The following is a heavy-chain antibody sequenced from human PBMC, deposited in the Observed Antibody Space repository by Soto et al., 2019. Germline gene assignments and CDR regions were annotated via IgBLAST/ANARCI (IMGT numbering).Heavy chain of an antibody. CDR3: AGGMFRVMILLATPEYYYYGMDV. Sequence: SETLSLTCTVSGGSISSYYWSWIRQPPGKGLEWIGYIYYSGSTNYNPSPKSRVTISVDTSKNQFSLKLSSVTAADTAVYYCAGGMFRVMILLATPEYYYYGMDVWGQGTTVTVSS. V-gene: IGHV4-59*01. CDR2: IYYSGST. J-gene: IGHJ6*02. D-gene: IGHD3-10*02. CDR1: GGSISSYY.